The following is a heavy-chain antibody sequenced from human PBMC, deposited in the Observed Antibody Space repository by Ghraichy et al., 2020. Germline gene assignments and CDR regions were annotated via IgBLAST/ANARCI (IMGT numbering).Heavy chain of an antibody. CDR2: ISGSGGST. CDR3: AKPWVYCTNGVCSGGY. J-gene: IGHJ4*02. V-gene: IGHV3-23*01. Sequence: GGSLRLSCAASGFTFSSYAMSWVRQAPGKGLEWVSAISGSGGSTYYADSVKGRFTISRDNSKNTLYLQMNSLRAEDTAVYYCAKPWVYCTNGVCSGGYWGQGTLVTVSS. D-gene: IGHD2-8*01. CDR1: GFTFSSYA.